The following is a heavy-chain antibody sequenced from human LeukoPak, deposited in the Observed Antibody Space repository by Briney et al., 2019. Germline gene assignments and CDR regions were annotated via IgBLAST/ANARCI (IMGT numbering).Heavy chain of an antibody. CDR3: ARVGRLRYFDSKGAFDI. V-gene: IGHV1-2*04. J-gene: IGHJ3*02. CDR2: INPNSGGT. Sequence: GASVKVSCKASGYTFTGYYMHWVRQSPGQGLEWMGWINPNSGGTNYAQKFQGWVTMTRDTSISTAYMELSRLRSDDTAVYYCARVGRLRYFDSKGAFDIWGQGTMVTVSS. CDR1: GYTFTGYY. D-gene: IGHD3-9*01.